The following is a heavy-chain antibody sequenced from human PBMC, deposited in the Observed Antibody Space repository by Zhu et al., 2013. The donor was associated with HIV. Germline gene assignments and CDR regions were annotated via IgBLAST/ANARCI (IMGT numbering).Heavy chain of an antibody. CDR2: INPSGGST. V-gene: IGHV1-46*01. CDR3: ASTAYCTNGVCPNAFDI. D-gene: IGHD2-8*01. J-gene: IGHJ3*02. Sequence: QVQLVQSGAEVKKPGASVKVSCKASGYTFTSYYMHWVRQAPGQGLEWMGIINPSGGSTSYAQKFQGRVTMTRDTSTSTVYMELSSLRSEDTAVYYCASTAYCTNGVCPNAFDIWGQGTMVTVSS. CDR1: GYTFTSYY.